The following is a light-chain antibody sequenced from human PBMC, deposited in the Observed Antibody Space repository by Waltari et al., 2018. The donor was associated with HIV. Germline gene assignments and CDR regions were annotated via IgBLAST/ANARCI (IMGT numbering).Light chain of an antibody. CDR1: NIGSKN. CDR3: QVWDSSTVV. CDR2: RDT. Sequence: SFDLTQPVSLLVTLGRTARMTCGGDNIGSKNVHWYHQRPGQAPILVSYRDTNRPSGIPERISASNSDNTATLTITRVQAGDEGHYYCQVWDSSTVVFGGGTELTVL. J-gene: IGLJ2*01. V-gene: IGLV3-9*01.